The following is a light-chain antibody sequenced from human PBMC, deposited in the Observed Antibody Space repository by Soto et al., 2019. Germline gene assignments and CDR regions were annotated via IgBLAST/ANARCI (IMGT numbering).Light chain of an antibody. CDR1: SSNIGTNT. J-gene: IGLJ2*01. CDR3: AAWDGSLNVVL. CDR2: RTN. Sequence: QSVLTQPPSASGTPGQRVTIACSGSSSNIGTNTVNWYQQLPGSAPQLLLYRTNQRPSGVPARFSRSKSGTSASLAISGLQSDDEADYYCAAWDGSLNVVLFGGGTKLTVL. V-gene: IGLV1-44*01.